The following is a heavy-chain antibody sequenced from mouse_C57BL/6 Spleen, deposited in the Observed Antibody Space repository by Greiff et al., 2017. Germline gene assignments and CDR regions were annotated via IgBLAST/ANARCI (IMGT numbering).Heavy chain of an antibody. J-gene: IGHJ1*03. CDR1: GYTFTDYY. D-gene: IGHD1-1*01. CDR2: IFPGSGST. CDR3: ARSAPHYYGSSYKYFDV. Sequence: VQLQQSGPELVKPGASVKISCKASGYTFTDYYINWVKQRPGQGLEWIGWIFPGSGSTYYNEKFKGKATLTVDKSSSTAYMLLSSLTSEDSAVYFCARSAPHYYGSSYKYFDVWGTGTTVTVSS. V-gene: IGHV1-75*01.